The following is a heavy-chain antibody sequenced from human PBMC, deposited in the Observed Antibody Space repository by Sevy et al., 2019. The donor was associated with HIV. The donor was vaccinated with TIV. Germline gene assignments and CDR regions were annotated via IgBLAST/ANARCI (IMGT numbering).Heavy chain of an antibody. D-gene: IGHD4-17*01. V-gene: IGHV3-23*01. Sequence: GSLRLSCAASEFTFSAYAMSWVRQAPGKGLGWVSSFSDTGRTYYADSVKGRFTISRDNSNNMLYLQMNSLRAEDTAVYYCARDHKYGRFDPWGQGTLVTVSS. CDR3: ARDHKYGRFDP. CDR2: FSDTGRT. J-gene: IGHJ5*02. CDR1: EFTFSAYA.